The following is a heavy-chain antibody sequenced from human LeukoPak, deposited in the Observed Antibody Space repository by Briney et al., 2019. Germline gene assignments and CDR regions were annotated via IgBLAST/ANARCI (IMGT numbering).Heavy chain of an antibody. CDR1: GYSISSGYY. V-gene: IGHV4-38-2*02. J-gene: IGHJ5*02. CDR3: ARDQEKSITIFGVVSNWFDP. D-gene: IGHD3-3*01. CDR2: IYHSGST. Sequence: SETLSLTCAVSGYSISSGYYWGWIRQSPGKGLEWIGSIYHSGSTYYNPSLKSRVTISVDTSKNQFSLKLSSVTAADTAVYYCARDQEKSITIFGVVSNWFDPWGQGTLVTVSS.